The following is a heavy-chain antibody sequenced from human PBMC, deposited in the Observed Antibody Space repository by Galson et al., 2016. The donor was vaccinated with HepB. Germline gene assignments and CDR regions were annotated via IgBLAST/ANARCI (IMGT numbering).Heavy chain of an antibody. CDR2: LRFDGTST. J-gene: IGHJ4*02. Sequence: SLRLSCAASGFSLNTFGTHWVRQAPGRGLEWVAYLRFDGTSTYYGDSVMGRFTISRDISTNTIYLQMNSLRAEDTGLHHCARDLYDHWFDYWGQGTPVVVSS. D-gene: IGHD3-16*01. CDR3: ARDLYDHWFDY. CDR1: GFSLNTFG. V-gene: IGHV3-33*08.